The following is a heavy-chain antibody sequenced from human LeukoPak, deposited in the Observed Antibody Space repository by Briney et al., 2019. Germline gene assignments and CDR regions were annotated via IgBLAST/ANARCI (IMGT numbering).Heavy chain of an antibody. CDR3: ARAYCSGESCKLGDY. Sequence: ASVKVSCRASGYTFIQYAVHWVRQAPGQGLERMGWINAGNGHTKYSEKLQGRVTATRDTSASTAYMELSSLTSEDTAVYYCARAYCSGESCKLGDYWGRGTLVTVSS. V-gene: IGHV1-3*01. D-gene: IGHD2-15*01. J-gene: IGHJ4*02. CDR2: INAGNGHT. CDR1: GYTFIQYA.